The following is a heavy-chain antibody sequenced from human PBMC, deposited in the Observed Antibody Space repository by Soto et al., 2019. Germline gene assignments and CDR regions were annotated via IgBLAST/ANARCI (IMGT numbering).Heavy chain of an antibody. V-gene: IGHV3-30*18. CDR3: AKDSSITIFGVDRYYYGMDV. D-gene: IGHD3-3*01. Sequence: GGSLRLSCAGSGFTFSSYGMHWVRQAPGKGLEWVAVISYDGSNKYYADSVKGRFTISRDNSKNTLYLQMNSLRAEDTAVYYCAKDSSITIFGVDRYYYGMDVWGQGTTVAISS. CDR2: ISYDGSNK. CDR1: GFTFSSYG. J-gene: IGHJ6*02.